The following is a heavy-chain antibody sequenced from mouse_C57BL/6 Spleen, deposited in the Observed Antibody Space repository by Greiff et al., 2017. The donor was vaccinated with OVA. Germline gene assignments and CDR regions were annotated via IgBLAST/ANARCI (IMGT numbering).Heavy chain of an antibody. CDR3: ARGWDVYAMDY. V-gene: IGHV3-6*01. CDR1: GYSITSGYY. CDR2: ISYDGSN. D-gene: IGHD4-1*01. J-gene: IGHJ4*01. Sequence: ESGPGLVKPSQSLSLTCSVTGYSITSGYYWNWIRQFPGNKLEWMGYISYDGSNNYNPSLKNRISITRDTSKNQFFLKLNSVTTEDTATYYCARGWDVYAMDYWGQGTSVTVSS.